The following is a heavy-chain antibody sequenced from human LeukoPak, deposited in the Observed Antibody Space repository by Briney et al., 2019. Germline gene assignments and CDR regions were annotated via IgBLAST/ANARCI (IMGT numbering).Heavy chain of an antibody. Sequence: GASVKVSCKASGYTFTSYYMHWVRQAPGQGLEWMGIINPSGGSTSYAQKFQGRVTMTRDASTSTVYMELSSLRSEDTAVYYCHIWLLSVVSADYWGQGTLVTVSS. CDR1: GYTFTSYY. CDR3: HIWLLSVVSADY. V-gene: IGHV1-46*01. CDR2: INPSGGST. D-gene: IGHD3-3*01. J-gene: IGHJ4*02.